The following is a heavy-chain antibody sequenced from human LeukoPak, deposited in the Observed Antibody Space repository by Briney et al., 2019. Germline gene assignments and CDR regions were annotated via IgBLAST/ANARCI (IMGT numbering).Heavy chain of an antibody. V-gene: IGHV1-2*02. D-gene: IGHD3-10*01. J-gene: IGHJ4*02. CDR3: ARGRSDYYLDS. Sequence: ASVKVSCKASGYTFTGYYMHWVRQAPGHGLEWMGWIYPDSGGTNHAQKFQGRVTMTRDTSISTAYMGLSRLTSDDTAVYYCARGRSDYYLDSWGQGTLVTVSS. CDR1: GYTFTGYY. CDR2: IYPDSGGT.